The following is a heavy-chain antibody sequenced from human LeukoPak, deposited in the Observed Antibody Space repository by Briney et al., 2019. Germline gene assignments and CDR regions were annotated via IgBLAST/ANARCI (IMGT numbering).Heavy chain of an antibody. CDR3: ARNRDGYNSFDY. J-gene: IGHJ4*02. V-gene: IGHV4-4*07. CDR2: ISTTGST. D-gene: IGHD5-24*01. CDR1: GAAISDYF. Sequence: SETLSLTCTVSGAAISDYFWSWIRQPAGKDLEWIGRISTTGSTYYNPSLRSRVTISVDTSKNHFSLKLSSVTAADTAVYYCARNRDGYNSFDYWGQGTLVTVSS.